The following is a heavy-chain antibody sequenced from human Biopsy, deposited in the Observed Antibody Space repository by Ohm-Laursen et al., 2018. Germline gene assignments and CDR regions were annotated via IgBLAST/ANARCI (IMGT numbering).Heavy chain of an antibody. Sequence: GTLSLTCTVSAASVSGGTFYLSWIRQPPGKGLEWIGYMYNRGSTNYTPSLKSRFTISVDTSMNPLSLRLTSVTAADTAVYYCARHAPSYSGSYWRYFDLWGRGTLVTVSS. V-gene: IGHV4-61*03. CDR2: MYNRGST. CDR3: ARHAPSYSGSYWRYFDL. CDR1: AASVSGGTFY. D-gene: IGHD1-26*01. J-gene: IGHJ2*01.